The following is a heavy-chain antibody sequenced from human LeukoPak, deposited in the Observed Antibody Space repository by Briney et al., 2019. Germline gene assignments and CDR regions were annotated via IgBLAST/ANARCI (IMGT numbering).Heavy chain of an antibody. V-gene: IGHV1-3*01. Sequence: ASVKVSCKASGYTLTSYAMHWVRQAPGQRLEWMGWINAGNGNTKYSQKFQGRVTITRDTSASTAYMELSSLRSEDTAVYYCARDHWWDLRGFDYWGQGTLVTVSS. D-gene: IGHD1-26*01. CDR3: ARDHWWDLRGFDY. CDR1: GYTLTSYA. J-gene: IGHJ4*02. CDR2: INAGNGNT.